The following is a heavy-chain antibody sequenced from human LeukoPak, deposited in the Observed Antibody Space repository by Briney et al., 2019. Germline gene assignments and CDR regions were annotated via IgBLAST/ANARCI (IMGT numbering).Heavy chain of an antibody. Sequence: ASVTVSCTASGYTFTSYDINWVRQATGQGLEWMGWMNPNSGNTGYAQKFQGRVTMTRNTSISTAYMELSSLRSEDTAVYYCARGRRGYSYGYRNYFDYWGQGTLVTVSS. CDR3: ARGRRGYSYGYRNYFDY. V-gene: IGHV1-8*01. CDR1: GYTFTSYD. D-gene: IGHD5-18*01. J-gene: IGHJ4*02. CDR2: MNPNSGNT.